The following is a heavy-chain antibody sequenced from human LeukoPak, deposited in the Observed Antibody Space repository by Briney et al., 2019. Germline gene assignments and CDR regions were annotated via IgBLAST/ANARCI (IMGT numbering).Heavy chain of an antibody. CDR1: GFTFSSYG. J-gene: IGHJ4*02. CDR3: AKDEEGYSAY. Sequence: GGSLRLSCAASGFTFSSYGMHWVRQAPGKGLEWVAVIPYDGSNKYYADSVKGRFTISRDNSKNTLYLQMNSLRAEDTAVYYCAKDEEGYSAYWGQGTLVTVSS. CDR2: IPYDGSNK. V-gene: IGHV3-30*18. D-gene: IGHD6-13*01.